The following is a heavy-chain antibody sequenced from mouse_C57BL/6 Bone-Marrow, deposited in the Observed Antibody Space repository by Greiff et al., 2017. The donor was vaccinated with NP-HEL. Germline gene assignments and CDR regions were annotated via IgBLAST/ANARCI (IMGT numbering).Heavy chain of an antibody. Sequence: EVKVVESGGGLVKPGGSLKLSCAASGFTFSDYGMHWVRQAPEKGLEWVAYISSGSSTIYYADTVKGRFTISRDNAKNTLFLQMTSLRSEDTAMYYCARATALAMDYWGQGTSVTVSS. V-gene: IGHV5-17*01. CDR1: GFTFSDYG. D-gene: IGHD3-2*01. CDR3: ARATALAMDY. CDR2: ISSGSSTI. J-gene: IGHJ4*01.